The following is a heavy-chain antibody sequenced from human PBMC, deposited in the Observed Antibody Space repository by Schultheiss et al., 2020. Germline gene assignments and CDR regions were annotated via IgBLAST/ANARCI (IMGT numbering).Heavy chain of an antibody. CDR2: ISGSGGST. D-gene: IGHD3-22*01. CDR3: AKAYDSSGYYLWGAFDI. Sequence: GGSLRLSCAASGFTFSSYAMSWVRQAPGKGLEWVSAISGSGGSTYYADSVKGRFTISRDNSKNTLYLQMNSLRAEDTAVYYCAKAYDSSGYYLWGAFDIWGQGTMVTVS. J-gene: IGHJ3*02. CDR1: GFTFSSYA. V-gene: IGHV3-23*01.